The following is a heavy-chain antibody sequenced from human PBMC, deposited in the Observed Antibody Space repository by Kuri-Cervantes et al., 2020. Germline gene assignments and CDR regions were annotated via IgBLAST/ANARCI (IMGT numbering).Heavy chain of an antibody. D-gene: IGHD3/OR15-3a*01. J-gene: IGHJ4*02. V-gene: IGHV3-23*01. CDR1: GFSFSTYD. CDR3: ARTGNLDY. CDR2: TLKSDGST. Sequence: GESLKISCAASGFSFSTYDMTWARQAPGKGLEWVSVTLKSDGSTHYADSVKGRFTISRDNSKNTLYLQMNSLRAEDTAVYYCARTGNLDYWGQGTLVTVSS.